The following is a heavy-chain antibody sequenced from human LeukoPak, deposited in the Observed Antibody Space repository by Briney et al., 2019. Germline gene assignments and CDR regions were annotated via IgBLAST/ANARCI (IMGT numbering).Heavy chain of an antibody. CDR3: ARDPYYYMDV. J-gene: IGHJ6*03. CDR2: IYSGGST. Sequence: GGSLRLSCAASGFTVSSNYMSWVRQAPGKGLEWVSVIYSGGSTYYADSVKGRFTISRNNSKNTLYLQMNGLRAEDTAVYYCARDPYYYMDVWGKGTTVTVSS. V-gene: IGHV3-53*01. CDR1: GFTVSSNY.